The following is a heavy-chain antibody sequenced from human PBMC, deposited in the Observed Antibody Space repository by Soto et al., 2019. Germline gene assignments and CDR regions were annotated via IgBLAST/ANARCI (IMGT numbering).Heavy chain of an antibody. CDR3: ARDSSEGSGYYFYGMDV. D-gene: IGHD3-3*01. J-gene: IGHJ6*02. Sequence: GDSVKVSCKASGYTFTSYYMHLVRQAPGQGLEWMGIINPSGGSTSYAQKFQGRVTMTRDTSTSTVYMELSSLRSEDTAVYYCARDSSEGSGYYFYGMDVWGQGTTVTVSS. V-gene: IGHV1-46*01. CDR1: GYTFTSYY. CDR2: INPSGGST.